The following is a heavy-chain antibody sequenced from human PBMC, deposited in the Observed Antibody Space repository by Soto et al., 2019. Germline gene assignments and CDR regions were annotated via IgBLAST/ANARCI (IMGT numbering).Heavy chain of an antibody. D-gene: IGHD6-19*01. CDR1: GFSFSSAA. V-gene: IGHV3-23*01. Sequence: EVQLLESGGGVVQPGGSLRLFCAASGFSFSSAAMNWVRQAPGGGLEWVSSINGRGDRTYYRPSVQGRFTISRDSSRDTLYLEMTSLRAEDSALYYCARSRDSNVWYSLDYWGQGTLVTGSS. CDR2: INGRGDRT. J-gene: IGHJ4*02. CDR3: ARSRDSNVWYSLDY.